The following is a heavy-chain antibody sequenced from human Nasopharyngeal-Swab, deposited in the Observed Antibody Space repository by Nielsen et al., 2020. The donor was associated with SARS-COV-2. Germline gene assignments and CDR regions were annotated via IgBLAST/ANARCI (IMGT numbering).Heavy chain of an antibody. CDR3: TTDDRALDY. V-gene: IGHV3-15*01. J-gene: IGHJ4*02. CDR2: YKSKTDGGTT. Sequence: GGSLKIPRAASGFPLRNAWMSWVRPAPGKGPEGVGRYKSKTDGGTTDYTAPVTGSFHISRDDSENTLYLQMNSLKTEDTAVYFCTTDDRALDYWGQGTLVTVSS. CDR1: GFPLRNAW.